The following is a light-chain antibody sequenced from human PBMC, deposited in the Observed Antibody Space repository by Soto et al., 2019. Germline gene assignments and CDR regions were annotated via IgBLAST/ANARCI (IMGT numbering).Light chain of an antibody. CDR1: SGDVGGYNY. J-gene: IGLJ2*01. Sequence: QSALTQPASVSGSPGQSITISCTGTSGDVGGYNYVFWYQHHPGKAPKLMIYEVNNRPSGVSDRFSGSKSGNTASLSISGLQAEDEAYYYCSSYTRSSTLVIFGGGTKLTVL. CDR2: EVN. V-gene: IGLV2-14*01. CDR3: SSYTRSSTLVI.